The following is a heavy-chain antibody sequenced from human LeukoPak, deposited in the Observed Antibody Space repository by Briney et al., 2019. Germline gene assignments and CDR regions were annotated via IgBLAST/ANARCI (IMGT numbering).Heavy chain of an antibody. Sequence: GGSLRLSCAASGFTFSSYGMSWVRQAPGKGLEWVSAISGSGGSTYYADSVKGRFTISRDNSKNTLYLQMNSLRAEDTAVYYCAKDHYYYGSGSYLSYFDYWGQGTLVTVSS. CDR2: ISGSGGST. D-gene: IGHD3-10*01. J-gene: IGHJ4*02. V-gene: IGHV3-23*01. CDR3: AKDHYYYGSGSYLSYFDY. CDR1: GFTFSSYG.